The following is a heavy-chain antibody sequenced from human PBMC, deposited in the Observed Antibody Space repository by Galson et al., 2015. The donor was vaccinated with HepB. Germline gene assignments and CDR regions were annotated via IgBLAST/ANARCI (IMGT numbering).Heavy chain of an antibody. D-gene: IGHD6-19*01. CDR3: ASSSSSGWPRFDY. Sequence: SLRLSCAASGFTFSSYGMHWVRQAPGKGLEWVAFIRYDGSNKYYADSVKGRFTISRDNSKNTLYLQMNSLRAEDTAVYYCASSSSSGWPRFDYWGQGTLVTVSS. CDR2: IRYDGSNK. CDR1: GFTFSSYG. J-gene: IGHJ4*02. V-gene: IGHV3-30*02.